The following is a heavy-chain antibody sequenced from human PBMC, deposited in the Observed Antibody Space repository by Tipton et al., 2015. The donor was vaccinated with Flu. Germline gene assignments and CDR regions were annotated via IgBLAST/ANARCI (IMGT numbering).Heavy chain of an antibody. J-gene: IGHJ4*02. CDR1: GYSIRSGYF. CDR2: IHHRGTT. D-gene: IGHD3-10*01. V-gene: IGHV4-38-2*01. Sequence: TLSLTCAVSGYSIRSGYFWGWIRQPPGKGLEWIGTIHHRGTTYYNPSLKSRVTMLLDTSKNQFSLRLTSVTAADTAVYYCARHGEGTFDYWGQGTLVPVSS. CDR3: ARHGEGTFDY.